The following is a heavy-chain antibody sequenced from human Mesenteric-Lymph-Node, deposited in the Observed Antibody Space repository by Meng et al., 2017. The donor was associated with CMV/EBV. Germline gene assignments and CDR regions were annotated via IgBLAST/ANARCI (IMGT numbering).Heavy chain of an antibody. Sequence: SETLSLTCTVSGGSISSGDYYWSWIRQPPGKGLEWIGYIYYSGSTYYNPSLKSRVTISVDTSKNQFSLKLSSVTAADTAVYYCARGSRRCSSTSCYAYYFDYWGQGTLVTVSS. CDR2: IYYSGST. J-gene: IGHJ4*02. D-gene: IGHD2-2*01. CDR1: GGSISSGDYY. V-gene: IGHV4-30-4*08. CDR3: ARGSRRCSSTSCYAYYFDY.